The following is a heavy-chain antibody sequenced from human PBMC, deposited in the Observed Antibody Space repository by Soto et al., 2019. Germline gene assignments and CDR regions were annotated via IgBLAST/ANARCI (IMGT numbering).Heavy chain of an antibody. V-gene: IGHV4-30-2*01. J-gene: IGHJ5*02. CDR1: GGSISSGGYS. CDR3: ARAKTNMVRGVTNWFDP. CDR2: IYHSGST. Sequence: SETLSLTCAVSGGSISSGGYSWSWIRQPPGKGLEWIGYIYHSGSTYYNPSLKSRVTISVDRSKNQFSLKLSSVTAADTAVYYCARAKTNMVRGVTNWFDPWGQGTLVTVSS. D-gene: IGHD3-10*01.